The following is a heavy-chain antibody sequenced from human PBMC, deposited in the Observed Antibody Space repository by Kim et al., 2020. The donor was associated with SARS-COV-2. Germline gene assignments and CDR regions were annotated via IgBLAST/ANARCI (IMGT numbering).Heavy chain of an antibody. Sequence: GGSLRLSCAASGFTFSNFAMCWVRQAPGKGLEWVSRIRSKGNSTSSAYAVSVRVRFSISSAESTNTLQLNMLRAKTAAVSFCYSTRLPTYSNCCRDAFD. V-gene: IGHV3-73*01. D-gene: IGHD4-4*01. J-gene: IGHJ3*02. CDR2: IRSKGNSTSS. CDR3: YSTRLPTYSNCCRDAFD. CDR1: GFTFSNFA.